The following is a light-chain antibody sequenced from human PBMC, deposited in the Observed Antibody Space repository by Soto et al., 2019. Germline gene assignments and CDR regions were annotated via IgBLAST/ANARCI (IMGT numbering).Light chain of an antibody. CDR3: QQYGSSPWT. V-gene: IGKV3-20*01. J-gene: IGKJ1*01. CDR2: AAS. Sequence: EIVLTQSPGTLSLSPGERATLSCRASQSVLNNYLAWYQHKPGQAPRLLIYAASSRAAGTPDRFSGSGSGTDFTLTISRLEPEDFTVYFCQQYGSSPWTFGRGTKVEIK. CDR1: QSVLNNY.